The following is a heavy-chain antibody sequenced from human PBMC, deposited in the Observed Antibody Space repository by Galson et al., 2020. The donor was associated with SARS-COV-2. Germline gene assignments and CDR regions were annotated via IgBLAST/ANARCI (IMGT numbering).Heavy chain of an antibody. CDR2: IDYSGRT. D-gene: IGHD3-16*02. J-gene: IGHJ6*02. Sequence: SETLSLTCTVSGGSISTYYWSWIRQPPGKGLEWVGYIDYSGRTNYNPSLKSRVTISVDTSKKQFSLKLTSVTAADTAVYFCVRSRLTFGGVIGNPLRYGMDVWGQGTTVTVSS. CDR1: GGSISTYY. V-gene: IGHV4-59*01. CDR3: VRSRLTFGGVIGNPLRYGMDV.